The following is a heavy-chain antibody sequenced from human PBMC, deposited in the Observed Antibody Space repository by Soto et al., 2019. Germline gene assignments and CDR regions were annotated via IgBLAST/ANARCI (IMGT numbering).Heavy chain of an antibody. CDR3: ARVEGGYYGSGSYGFDY. Sequence: EVQLVESGGALVQPGGSLRLSCAASGFDFGNFWLDWVRQAPGKGLEWVAKIKQDGSEKYYVDSVKGRFTISRDNAKNSVYLYMNSLRVDDTATYYCARVEGGYYGSGSYGFDYWGQGTLVTVSS. V-gene: IGHV3-7*03. CDR1: GFDFGNFW. J-gene: IGHJ4*02. CDR2: IKQDGSEK. D-gene: IGHD3-10*01.